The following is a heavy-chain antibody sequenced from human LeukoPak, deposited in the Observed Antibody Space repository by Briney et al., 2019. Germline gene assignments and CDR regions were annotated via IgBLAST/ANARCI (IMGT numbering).Heavy chain of an antibody. J-gene: IGHJ5*02. D-gene: IGHD3-10*01. CDR3: ARGLSSSELWFGELYFGWFDP. V-gene: IGHV4-31*01. CDR2: IYYSGGT. Sequence: TSQTLSLTCIVSGDSISSGGYYWSWIRQHPGKGLEWIGYIYYSGGTNYNPSLKSQVTISVDTSKNQFSLKLSSVTAADTAVYYCARGLSSSELWFGELYFGWFDPWGQGTLVTVSS. CDR1: GDSISSGGYY.